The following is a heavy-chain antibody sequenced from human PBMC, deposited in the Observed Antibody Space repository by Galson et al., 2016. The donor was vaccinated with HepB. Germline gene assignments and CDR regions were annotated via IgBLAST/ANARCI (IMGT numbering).Heavy chain of an antibody. CDR3: ARDVAYEALDC. CDR1: GFSLSAYW. J-gene: IGHJ4*02. CDR2: INRDGSE. Sequence: SLRLSCAGSGFSLSAYWMVWVRQAPGKGLEWVANINRDGSEKYSVEGRFSIPRDHANNSLSLQMDSLRAEDTAVYYCARDVAYEALDCWGQGTLVTVSS. V-gene: IGHV3-7*01. D-gene: IGHD3-22*01.